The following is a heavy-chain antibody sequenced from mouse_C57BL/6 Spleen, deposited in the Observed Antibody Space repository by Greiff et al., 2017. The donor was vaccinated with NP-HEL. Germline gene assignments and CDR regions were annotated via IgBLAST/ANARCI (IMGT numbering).Heavy chain of an antibody. CDR3: ARRDYGPHYYAMDY. J-gene: IGHJ4*01. D-gene: IGHD2-4*01. V-gene: IGHV1-55*01. CDR2: IYPGSGST. CDR1: GYTFTSYW. Sequence: QVQLQQPGAELVKPGASVKMSCKASGYTFTSYWITWVKQRPGQGLEWIGDIYPGSGSTNYNEKFKSKATLTVDTSSSTAYMQLSSLTSEDSAVYYCARRDYGPHYYAMDYWGQGTSVTVSS.